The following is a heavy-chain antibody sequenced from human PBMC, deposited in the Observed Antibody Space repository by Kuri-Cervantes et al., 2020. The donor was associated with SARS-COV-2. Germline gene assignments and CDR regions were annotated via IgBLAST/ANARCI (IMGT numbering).Heavy chain of an antibody. J-gene: IGHJ2*01. CDR1: GGSISSSSYY. V-gene: IGHV4-61*05. D-gene: IGHD6-19*01. CDR2: FYYSGST. CDR3: ASPQWLVPRKVDWYFDV. Sequence: GSLRLSCTVSGGSISSSSYYWGWIRQPPGKGLEWIGYFYYSGSTNYNPSLKSRVTISVDTSKNQFSLKLTSVTAADTAVYFCASPQWLVPRKVDWYFDVWGRGTLVTVSS.